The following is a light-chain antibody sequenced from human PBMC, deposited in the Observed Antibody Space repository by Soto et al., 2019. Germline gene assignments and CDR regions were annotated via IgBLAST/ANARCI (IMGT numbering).Light chain of an antibody. Sequence: DIVMTQSPLSLHVPTGKPASISCRSSQSLLHLNGNNYLDWYLQKPGQSPQLLIYLGSNRASGVPDRFSGSGSGTDFTLKISRVEAEDVGIYYCMQALQNPVTFGQGTRLEIK. V-gene: IGKV2-28*01. CDR1: QSLLHLNGNNY. CDR3: MQALQNPVT. J-gene: IGKJ5*01. CDR2: LGS.